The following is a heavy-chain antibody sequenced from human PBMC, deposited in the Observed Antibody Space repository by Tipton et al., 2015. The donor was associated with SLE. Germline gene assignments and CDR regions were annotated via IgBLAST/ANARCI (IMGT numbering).Heavy chain of an antibody. V-gene: IGHV5-51*01. CDR2: IYPGDSDT. CDR3: ARHLDSPAAVVFVATATLSALDV. CDR1: GYSFTGYW. J-gene: IGHJ6*02. D-gene: IGHD3/OR15-3a*01. Sequence: VQLVQSGAEVKKPGESLKISCKGFGYSFTGYWIAWVRQMPGKGLEWMGLIYPGDSDTRYSPSFEGHVTISVDKSISTAYLQWSSLKASDTAMYYCARHLDSPAAVVFVATATLSALDVWGQGTTVTVSS.